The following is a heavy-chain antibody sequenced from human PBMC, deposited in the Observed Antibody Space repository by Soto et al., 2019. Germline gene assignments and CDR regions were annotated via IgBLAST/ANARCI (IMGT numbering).Heavy chain of an antibody. J-gene: IGHJ6*03. CDR3: ASSVYYDFWSGYHGSPLYYYYMDV. CDR1: GISITSYY. V-gene: IGHV4-59*08. CDR2: FYYNGPS. D-gene: IGHD3-3*01. Sequence: SETLSLTCTVSGISITSYYWSWIRQPPGKGLEWIGYFYYNGPSYYNPSLESRVTISVDTSKNQFSLKLSSVTAADTAVYYCASSVYYDFWSGYHGSPLYYYYMDVWGKGTTVTVSS.